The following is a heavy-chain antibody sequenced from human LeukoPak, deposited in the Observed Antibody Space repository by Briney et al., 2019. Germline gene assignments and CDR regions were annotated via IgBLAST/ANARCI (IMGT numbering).Heavy chain of an antibody. CDR1: GFTFSSYA. V-gene: IGHV3-23*01. CDR2: ISGSGGST. Sequence: GGSLRLSCAASGFTFSSYAMSWVRQAPGKGLEWVSAISGSGGSTYYADSVKGRFTISRDNSKNTLYLQMNSLRAEDTAVYYCAKDPTRPIAVAGTFVCWGQGTLVTVSS. D-gene: IGHD6-19*01. J-gene: IGHJ4*02. CDR3: AKDPTRPIAVAGTFVC.